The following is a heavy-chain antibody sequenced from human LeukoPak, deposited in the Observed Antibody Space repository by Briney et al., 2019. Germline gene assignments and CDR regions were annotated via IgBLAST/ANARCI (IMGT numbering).Heavy chain of an antibody. CDR3: ARDRPGATYYDFWSGYWSCFDY. V-gene: IGHV1-18*01. CDR1: GYTFTSYG. Sequence: ASVEVSCKASGYTFTSYGISWVRQAPGQGLEWMGWISAYNGNTNYAQKLQGRVTMTTDTSTSTAYMELRSLRSDDTAVYYCARDRPGATYYDFWSGYWSCFDYWGQGTLVTVSS. CDR2: ISAYNGNT. D-gene: IGHD3-3*01. J-gene: IGHJ4*02.